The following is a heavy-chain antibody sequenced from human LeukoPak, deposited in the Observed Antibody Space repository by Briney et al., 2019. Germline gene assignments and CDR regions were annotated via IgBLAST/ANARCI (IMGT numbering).Heavy chain of an antibody. Sequence: SETLSLTCAVYGGSFSDYWWTWIRQSPGKGLEWIGEVNHSGRTNYNPSLKSRVSISVDTSENQFSLKLSSVTAADTAVYYCAREGAGGAFDIWGQGTMVTVSS. J-gene: IGHJ3*02. V-gene: IGHV4-34*01. CDR2: VNHSGRT. CDR1: GGSFSDYW. CDR3: AREGAGGAFDI. D-gene: IGHD1-26*01.